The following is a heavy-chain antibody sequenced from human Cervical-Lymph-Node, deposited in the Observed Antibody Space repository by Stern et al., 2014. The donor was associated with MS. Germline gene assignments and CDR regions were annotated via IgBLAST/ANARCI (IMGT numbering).Heavy chain of an antibody. CDR3: ARGNWNYEGMGY. D-gene: IGHD1-7*01. CDR2: IWYDGNKK. Sequence: VQLVESGGGVVQPGRSLRLSCAASGFTFSNNGMHWVRQAPGKGLEWLAVIWYDGNKKYYADSVKGRFTISRDNSKNTLFLQMSSLTAEDTALYYCARGNWNYEGMGYWGQGTLVTVSS. J-gene: IGHJ4*02. CDR1: GFTFSNNG. V-gene: IGHV3-33*01.